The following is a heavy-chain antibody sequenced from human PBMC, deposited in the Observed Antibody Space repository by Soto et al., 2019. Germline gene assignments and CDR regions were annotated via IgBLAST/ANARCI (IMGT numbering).Heavy chain of an antibody. Sequence: SETLSLTCTVSGVSISSYYWSWIRQPPGKGLEWIGYIYYSGITNYNPTLKSRVSISVDTAKNQFSLKLSSVTAADTDVYYSARSTPPPYYYDSSGYYTFDYWGQGTLVTVSS. CDR1: GVSISSYY. CDR3: ARSTPPPYYYDSSGYYTFDY. V-gene: IGHV4-59*01. J-gene: IGHJ4*02. CDR2: IYYSGIT. D-gene: IGHD3-22*01.